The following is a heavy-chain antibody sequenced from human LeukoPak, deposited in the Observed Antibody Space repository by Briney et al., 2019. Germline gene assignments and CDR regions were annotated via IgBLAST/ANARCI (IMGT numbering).Heavy chain of an antibody. D-gene: IGHD3-22*01. CDR2: IYYSGST. V-gene: IGHV4-61*01. CDR3: ARGIDTAMVTWEKDCYDSSGYHYFDY. CDR1: GGSVSSGSYY. J-gene: IGHJ4*02. Sequence: SETLSLTCTVSGGSVSSGSYYWSWIRQPPGKGLEWLGYIYYSGSTNYNPSLKSRVTISVDTSKNQFSLKLSSVTAADTAVYYCARGIDTAMVTWEKDCYDSSGYHYFDYWGQGTLVTVSS.